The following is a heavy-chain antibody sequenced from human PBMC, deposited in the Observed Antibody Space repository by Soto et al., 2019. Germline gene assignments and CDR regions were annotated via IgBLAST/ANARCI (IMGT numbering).Heavy chain of an antibody. CDR2: IRGSGGDT. Sequence: EVQLLESGGGLVQPGGSLRLSCAASGFTCSFCAMNWVRQAPGKGLEWVSSIRGSGGDTYYADSVKGRFTISRDNSKNTLYLQMNSLRVEDTAVYYCVKGRSDSSYYFDYWGQGTLVTVSS. CDR3: VKGRSDSSYYFDY. V-gene: IGHV3-23*01. CDR1: GFTCSFCA. D-gene: IGHD2-15*01. J-gene: IGHJ4*02.